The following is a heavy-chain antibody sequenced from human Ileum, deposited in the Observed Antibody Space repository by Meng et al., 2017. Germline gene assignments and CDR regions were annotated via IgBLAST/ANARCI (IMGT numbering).Heavy chain of an antibody. Sequence: QVLLPAPGPGLVEPSGTLSLTCAVSGRSISSSYRWSWVRQLPGKGLEWIAEMNLGGCPNYNPSLKSRVTMSVDKSNDHSSLQLTSVTAEDTAVYYCAHIFDYWGQGTLVTVSS. CDR1: GRSISSSYR. J-gene: IGHJ4*02. V-gene: IGHV4-4*02. CDR2: MNLGGCP. CDR3: AHIFDY.